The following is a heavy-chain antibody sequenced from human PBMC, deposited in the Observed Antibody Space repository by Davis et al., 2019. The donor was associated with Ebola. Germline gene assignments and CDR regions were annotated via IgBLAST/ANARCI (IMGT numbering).Heavy chain of an antibody. V-gene: IGHV4-59*01. CDR1: GGSISSYY. J-gene: IGHJ6*03. CDR2: IYYSGST. Sequence: PGGSLRLSCTVSGGSISSYYWSWIRQPPGKGLEWIGYIYYSGSTNYNPSLKSRVTISVDTSKDQFSLKLSSVTAADTAVYYCARGNPDIVVVPAAIDSYYYYYMDVWGKGTTVTVSS. D-gene: IGHD2-2*02. CDR3: ARGNPDIVVVPAAIDSYYYYYMDV.